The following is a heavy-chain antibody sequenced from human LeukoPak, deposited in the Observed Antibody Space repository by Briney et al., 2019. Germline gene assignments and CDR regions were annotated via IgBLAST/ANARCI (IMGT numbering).Heavy chain of an antibody. CDR3: AKDLGYCSSTSCSFDY. D-gene: IGHD2-2*01. J-gene: IGHJ4*02. V-gene: IGHV3-23*01. CDR1: GFTFDDYA. CDR2: ISGSGGST. Sequence: PGGSLRLSCAASGFTFDDYAMHWVRQAPGKGLEWVSAISGSGGSTYYADSVKGRFTISRDNSKNTLYLQMNSLRAEDTAVYYCAKDLGYCSSTSCSFDYWGQGTLVTVSS.